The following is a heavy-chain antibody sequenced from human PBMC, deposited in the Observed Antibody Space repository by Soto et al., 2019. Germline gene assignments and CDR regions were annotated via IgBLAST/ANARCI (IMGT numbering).Heavy chain of an antibody. CDR1: GFTFTSYS. J-gene: IGHJ4*01. V-gene: IGHV3-48*01. CDR2: ITSKSTTI. D-gene: IGHD2-8*02. Sequence: GGSLRLSCAASGFTFTSYSMNWVRQAPGQGLEWVSYITSKSTTIKYADSVKGRFTISRDNSKNTLYLQMNSLRADDTAIYYCAKDARRTGLVGQWVDWGQGTLVTVSS. CDR3: AKDARRTGLVGQWVD.